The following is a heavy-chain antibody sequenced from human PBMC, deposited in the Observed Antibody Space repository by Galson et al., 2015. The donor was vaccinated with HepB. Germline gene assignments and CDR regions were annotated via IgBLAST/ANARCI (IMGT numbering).Heavy chain of an antibody. Sequence: SLRLSCAASGFSVSTNYMSWVRQAPGKGLEWVSDIYSGGSTNYADSVKGRFTISRDNSKNTLYLQMNSLRAEDTAVYYCARGYSSFWFSGLSYWGQGSLVTVSS. CDR1: GFSVSTNY. D-gene: IGHD6-13*01. J-gene: IGHJ4*02. V-gene: IGHV3-53*01. CDR3: ARGYSSFWFSGLSY. CDR2: IYSGGST.